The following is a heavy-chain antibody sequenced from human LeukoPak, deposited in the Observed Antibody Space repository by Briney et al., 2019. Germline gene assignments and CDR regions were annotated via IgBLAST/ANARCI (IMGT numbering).Heavy chain of an antibody. CDR2: VNSDGSTT. V-gene: IGHV3-74*03. CDR3: ARTTYTSSRFDF. CDR1: GFTFSSYW. Sequence: GGSLRLSCAASGFTFSSYWIHWVRQAPGKGLAWVSRVNSDGSTTTYADSVKGRFTISRDNAKNTVYLQMNSLRAEDSGVYYCARTTYTSSRFDFWGQGTLVTVSS. D-gene: IGHD6-13*01. J-gene: IGHJ4*02.